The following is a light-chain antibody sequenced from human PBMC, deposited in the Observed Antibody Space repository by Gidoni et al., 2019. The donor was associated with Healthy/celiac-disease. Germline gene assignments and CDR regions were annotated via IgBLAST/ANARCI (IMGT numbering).Light chain of an antibody. CDR1: QSISSW. CDR2: KAS. V-gene: IGKV1-5*03. J-gene: IGKJ5*01. Sequence: DIQMTQSPSTLSASVGERVTITCRASQSISSWLAWYQQKPGKAPKLLIYKASSLESGVPSRFSGSGSGTEFTLTISILQPDDFATYYCQQYNSYPITFGQGTRLEIK. CDR3: QQYNSYPIT.